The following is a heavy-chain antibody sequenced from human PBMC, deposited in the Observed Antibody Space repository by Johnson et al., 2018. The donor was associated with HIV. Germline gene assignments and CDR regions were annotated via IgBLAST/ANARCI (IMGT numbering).Heavy chain of an antibody. J-gene: IGHJ3*02. CDR1: GFTFSNSD. CDR3: ARDRLAAADPDAFDI. Sequence: VQLVESGGGVVQPGGSLTLSCAASGFTFSNSDMHWVRQPTGQGLEWVSGMGTAGDRHYADSVNGRFTVSRENAKNSLHLQMNNLRAEDTAVYYCARDRLAAADPDAFDIWGQGTMVTVSS. CDR2: MGTAGDR. V-gene: IGHV3-13*01. D-gene: IGHD6-13*01.